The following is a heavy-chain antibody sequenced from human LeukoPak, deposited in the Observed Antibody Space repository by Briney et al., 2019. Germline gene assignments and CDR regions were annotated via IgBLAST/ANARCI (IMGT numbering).Heavy chain of an antibody. CDR3: ATLMRGPTGYSGYGGEDY. CDR1: GFTFSNYA. Sequence: PGGSLRLSCAASGFTFSNYAMTWVRQAQGKGLQWVSAITGSGGTTYYAGSVKGRFAISRDNSKNTLYLQMNSLRAEDTAVYYCATLMRGPTGYSGYGGEDYWGQGTLVTVSS. D-gene: IGHD5-12*01. V-gene: IGHV3-23*01. CDR2: ITGSGGTT. J-gene: IGHJ4*02.